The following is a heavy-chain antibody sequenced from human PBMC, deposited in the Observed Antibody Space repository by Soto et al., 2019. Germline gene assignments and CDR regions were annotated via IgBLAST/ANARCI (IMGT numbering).Heavy chain of an antibody. J-gene: IGHJ4*02. CDR3: ARSGIVVLPAAKRRPFDY. D-gene: IGHD2-2*01. CDR1: GGSFSGYY. Sequence: PSETLSLTCAVYGGSFSGYYWSWIRQPPGKGLEWIGEINHSGSTNYNPSLKSRVTISVDTSKNQFSLKLSSVTAADTAVYYCARSGIVVLPAAKRRPFDYWGQGTLVTVSS. V-gene: IGHV4-34*01. CDR2: INHSGST.